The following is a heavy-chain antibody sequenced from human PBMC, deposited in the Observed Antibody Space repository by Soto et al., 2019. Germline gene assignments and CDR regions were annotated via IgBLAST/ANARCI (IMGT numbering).Heavy chain of an antibody. Sequence: QIQLVQSGTEVKKPGASVKVSCKASGYNFFNFGVSWVRQAPGQGLEWLGWVSPKSGNTDSARKVQGRVTMTTDTSTSTAYMELRGLRSDDTAVYYCARGRTVSSIGPLLVCGQGTLVSVSS. V-gene: IGHV1-18*01. CDR1: GYNFFNFG. CDR2: VSPKSGNT. CDR3: ARGRTVSSIGPLLV. J-gene: IGHJ1*01. D-gene: IGHD1-1*01.